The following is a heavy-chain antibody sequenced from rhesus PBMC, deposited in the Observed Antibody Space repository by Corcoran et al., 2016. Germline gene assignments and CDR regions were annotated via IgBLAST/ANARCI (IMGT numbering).Heavy chain of an antibody. D-gene: IGHD5-12*01. CDR1: GFSLTTSGMG. V-gene: IGHV2-174*01. CDR3: ARRGYSYSFDY. CDR2: IYWDDDN. J-gene: IGHJ4*01. Sequence: QVTLKESGPALVKPTQTLTLTCTFSGFSLTTSGMGVGWIRQPPGKALEWLALIYWDDDNRYSTSLKSSLTISKDTSKNQVVLIMTNMDPVDTATYYCARRGYSYSFDYWGQGVLVTVSS.